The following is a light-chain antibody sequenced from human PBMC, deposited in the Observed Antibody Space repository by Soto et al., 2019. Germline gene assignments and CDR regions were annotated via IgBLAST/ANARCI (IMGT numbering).Light chain of an antibody. CDR2: DAS. CDR1: QSVRNY. J-gene: IGKJ5*01. V-gene: IGKV3-11*01. Sequence: IVLTQSPATLSLSPGERATLSCRARQSVRNYLAWYQQKTGQAPRLLIYDASNRATGIPARFSGSGSGTDFTLPISSLEPEDFAVYYCHQRINWPPITFGQGTRLEIK. CDR3: HQRINWPPIT.